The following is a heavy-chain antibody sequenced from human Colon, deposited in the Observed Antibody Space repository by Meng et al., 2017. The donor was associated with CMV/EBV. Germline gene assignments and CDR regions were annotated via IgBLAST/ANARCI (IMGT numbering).Heavy chain of an antibody. V-gene: IGHV4-61*03. D-gene: IGHD3-10*01. J-gene: IGHJ5*02. CDR1: GASVNSDYNY. Sequence: SETLSLTCSVSGASVNSDYNYWSWIRQPPGKGLEFIGYVYYSGSTNYNPSLRSRVTISVDTPKNHFSLKLKSVTAADTAIYYCARTLESPMVRGLISHWFDPWGEGTLVTVSS. CDR3: ARTLESPMVRGLISHWFDP. CDR2: VYYSGST.